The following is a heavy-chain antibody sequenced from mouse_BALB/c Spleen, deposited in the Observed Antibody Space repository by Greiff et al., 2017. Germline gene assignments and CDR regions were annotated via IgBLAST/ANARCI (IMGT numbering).Heavy chain of an antibody. CDR1: GFPFSSFG. D-gene: IGHD1-1*01. V-gene: IGHV5-17*02. Sequence: EVQVVESGGGLVQPGGSRKLFCAASGFPFSSFGMHWVRPAPEKGLEWVAYISSGSSTIYYADTVKGRFTISRDNPKNTLFLQMTSLRSEDTAMYYCARTDYGSSYGYWGQGTTLTVSS. J-gene: IGHJ2*01. CDR2: ISSGSSTI. CDR3: ARTDYGSSYGY.